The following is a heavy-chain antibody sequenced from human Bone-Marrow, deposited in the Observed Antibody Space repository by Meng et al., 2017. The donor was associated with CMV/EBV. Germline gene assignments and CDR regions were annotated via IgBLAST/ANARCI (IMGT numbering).Heavy chain of an antibody. J-gene: IGHJ6*02. D-gene: IGHD6-6*01. Sequence: GSLRLSCTVSGDSISNSDFYWGWIRRPPGKGLEWLGTIYYRGTTYYTPSLKSRLTISVHTSQNQFSLWLTSVTAADTAIYYCARDSHSSSPEYYYYYGMDVWGQGTTVTVSS. CDR1: GDSISNSDFY. CDR3: ARDSHSSSPEYYYYYGMDV. V-gene: IGHV4-39*07. CDR2: IYYRGTT.